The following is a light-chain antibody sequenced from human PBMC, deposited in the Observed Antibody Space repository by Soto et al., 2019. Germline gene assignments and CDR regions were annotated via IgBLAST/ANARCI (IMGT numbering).Light chain of an antibody. Sequence: QSALTQPASVSGSPGQSITISCSGTSSDVDDYNYVSWYQQHPGKAPKLMIYEVSHRLSGVSNRFSGSNSGYTASLTISGLQDEDEADYYFTSSLSNSVVVFGGGTKVTVL. V-gene: IGLV2-14*01. J-gene: IGLJ3*02. CDR3: TSSLSNSVVV. CDR1: SSDVDDYNY. CDR2: EVS.